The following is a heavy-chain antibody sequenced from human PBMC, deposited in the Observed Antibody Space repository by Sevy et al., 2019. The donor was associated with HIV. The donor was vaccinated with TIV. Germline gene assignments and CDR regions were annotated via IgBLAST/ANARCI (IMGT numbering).Heavy chain of an antibody. V-gene: IGHV3-7*03. D-gene: IGHD3-3*01. CDR3: ARAIGAGADY. J-gene: IGHJ4*02. CDR1: GFTFSGYW. Sequence: GGSLRLSCAASGFTFSGYWMHWVRQAPGKGLEWVANINEDRKTKYYVDSVKGRFSISRDNARNSLFVQMNNLRCDDTARYFCARAIGAGADYWGQGTLVTVSS. CDR2: INEDRKTK.